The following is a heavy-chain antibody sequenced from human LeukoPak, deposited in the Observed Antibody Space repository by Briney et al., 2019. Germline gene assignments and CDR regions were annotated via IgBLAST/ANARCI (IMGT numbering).Heavy chain of an antibody. J-gene: IGHJ4*02. V-gene: IGHV3-53*01. CDR1: GFTVSDSY. D-gene: IGHD2-2*01. Sequence: GGSLRLSCAASGFTVSDSYMGWVRQAPGKGLEWVSVLYTGGRKHNADSVKGRFTISSDNSKNTLYLQMSSLRAEDTAVYYCVREGLECSGSSCQRAAFDYWGQGTLVTVSS. CDR2: LYTGGRK. CDR3: VREGLECSGSSCQRAAFDY.